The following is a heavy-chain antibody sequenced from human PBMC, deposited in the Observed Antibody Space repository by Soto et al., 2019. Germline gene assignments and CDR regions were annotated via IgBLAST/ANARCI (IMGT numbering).Heavy chain of an antibody. V-gene: IGHV4-4*07. D-gene: IGHD6-13*01. CDR2: IYTSGST. CDR3: ACPGSSSWHHPYYLDY. J-gene: IGHJ4*02. CDR1: GGSISSYY. Sequence: PSETLSLTCTVSGGSISSYYWSWIRQPAGKGLEWIGRIYTSGSTNYNPSLKSRVTMSVDTSKNQFSLKLRSVTAADTAVYYCACPGSSSWHHPYYLDYWDPGTLLTVFS.